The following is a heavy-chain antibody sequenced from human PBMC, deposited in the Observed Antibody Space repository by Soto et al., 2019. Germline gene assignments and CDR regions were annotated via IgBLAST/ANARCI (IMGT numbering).Heavy chain of an antibody. J-gene: IGHJ6*02. CDR2: IYPGDSDT. Sequence: GESLKISCKGSGYSFTSYWIGWVRQMPGKGLEWMGNIYPGDSDTRYSPSFQGQVTISADKSISTAYLQWSSLKASDTAMYYCARGPPYGSGSYARPYYYYGMDVWGQGTTVTVSS. D-gene: IGHD3-10*01. V-gene: IGHV5-51*01. CDR1: GYSFTSYW. CDR3: ARGPPYGSGSYARPYYYYGMDV.